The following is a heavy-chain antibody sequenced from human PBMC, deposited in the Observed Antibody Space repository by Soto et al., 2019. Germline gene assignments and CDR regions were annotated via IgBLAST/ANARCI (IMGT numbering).Heavy chain of an antibody. CDR1: GGSFSGYY. V-gene: IGHV4-34*01. CDR3: ARRNYHYYYYYMDV. CDR2: INHSGST. D-gene: IGHD1-7*01. Sequence: SETLSLTCAVYGGSFSGYYWSWIRQPPGKGLEWIGEINHSGSTNYNPSLKSRVTISVDTSKNQFSLKLSSVTAADTAVYYCARRNYHYYYYYMDVWGKGTTVTVSS. J-gene: IGHJ6*03.